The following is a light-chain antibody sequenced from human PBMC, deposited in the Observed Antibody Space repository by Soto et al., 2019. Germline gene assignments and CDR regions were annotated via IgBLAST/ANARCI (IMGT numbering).Light chain of an antibody. J-gene: IGKJ1*01. CDR2: SAS. V-gene: IGKV3-20*01. CDR1: QSVTVNS. CDR3: QQYGSSLST. Sequence: EILLRQSPSTLSLSPGEGVTLSCRASQSVTVNSLAWYQQKPGQAPRLLIYSASTRAAAVPDRFTGSGSGTDFALTISGLEPEDFAVYYCQQYGSSLSTFGQGTKVDIK.